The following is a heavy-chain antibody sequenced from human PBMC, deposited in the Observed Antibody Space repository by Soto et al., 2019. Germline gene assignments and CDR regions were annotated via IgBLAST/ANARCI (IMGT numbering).Heavy chain of an antibody. CDR1: GFTFSSYS. CDR3: AIEPCGALTGTDDYGLDV. D-gene: IGHD1-20*01. CDR2: ISSSSSYI. V-gene: IGHV3-21*01. Sequence: EVQLVESGGGLVKPGGSLRLSCAASGFTFSSYSMNWVRQAPGKGLEWVSSISSSSSYIYYADSVKGRFTISRDNAKNYMYQKMHGLRADDMAVYYSAIEPCGALTGTDDYGLDVWGQGTTVTVSS. J-gene: IGHJ6*02.